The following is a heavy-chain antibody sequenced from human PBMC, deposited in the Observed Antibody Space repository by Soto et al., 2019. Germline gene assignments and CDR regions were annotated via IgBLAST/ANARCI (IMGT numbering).Heavy chain of an antibody. CDR1: GFTFSSYS. Sequence: GGSLRLSCAASGFTFSSYSMNWVRQAPGKGLEWVSYISSSSSTIYYADSVKGRFTISRDNAKNSLYLQMNSLRAEDTAVYYCARDQRGVDTAMVYFDYWGQGTLVTVSS. CDR3: ARDQRGVDTAMVYFDY. D-gene: IGHD5-18*01. J-gene: IGHJ4*02. CDR2: ISSSSSTI. V-gene: IGHV3-48*01.